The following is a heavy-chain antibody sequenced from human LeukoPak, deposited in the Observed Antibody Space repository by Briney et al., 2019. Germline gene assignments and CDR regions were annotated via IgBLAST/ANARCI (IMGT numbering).Heavy chain of an antibody. D-gene: IGHD6-19*01. CDR3: ARHVDPSIAVAGREH. CDR1: GGSISSTSYY. CDR2: IYYSGST. J-gene: IGHJ1*01. Sequence: PSETLSLTCTVSGGSISSTSYYWAWIRQPPGKGLEWIGSIYYSGSTYCNPSLKSRVTISVDTSKNQFSLNLSSVTAADTAVFYCARHVDPSIAVAGREHWGQGTLVTVSS. V-gene: IGHV4-39*01.